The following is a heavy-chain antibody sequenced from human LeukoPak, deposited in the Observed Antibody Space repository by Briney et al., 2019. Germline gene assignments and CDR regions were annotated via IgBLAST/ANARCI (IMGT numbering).Heavy chain of an antibody. CDR2: IYYSGST. CDR1: GGSISSYY. D-gene: IGHD6-6*01. J-gene: IGHJ6*03. CDR3: ARARQRKLVQFLPIYYYYMDV. V-gene: IGHV4-59*01. Sequence: ETLSLTCTVSGGSISSYYWSWIRQPPGKGLEWIGYIYYSGSTNYNPSLKSRVTISVDTSKNQFSLKLSSVTAADTAVYYCARARQRKLVQFLPIYYYYMDVWGTGTTVTVSS.